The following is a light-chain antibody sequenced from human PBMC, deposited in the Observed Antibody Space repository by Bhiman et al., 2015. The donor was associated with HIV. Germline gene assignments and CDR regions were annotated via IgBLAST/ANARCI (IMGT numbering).Light chain of an antibody. Sequence: SYELTQPPSVSVSPGQTASITCSGDKLGDKYACWYQQKPGQSPVLVIYENTKRPSGIPDRFSGSKSGTSATLGITGLHTGDEADYYCATWDRSLTAGGVFGTGTKVTVL. CDR3: ATWDRSLTAGGV. V-gene: IGLV3-1*01. CDR1: KLGDKY. J-gene: IGLJ1*01. CDR2: ENT.